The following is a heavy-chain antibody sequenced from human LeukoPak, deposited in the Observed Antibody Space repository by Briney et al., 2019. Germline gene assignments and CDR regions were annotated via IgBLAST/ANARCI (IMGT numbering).Heavy chain of an antibody. CDR2: VYYSGST. CDR3: ARAGRYCSSTSCHRRYFDY. D-gene: IGHD2-2*01. Sequence: SETLSLTCTVSGGSISSSSYYWGWIRQPPGKGLEWIGSVYYSGSTNYNPSLKSRVTIPVDTSKNQFSLKLSSVTAADTAVYYCARAGRYCSSTSCHRRYFDYWGQETLVTVSS. CDR1: GGSISSSSYY. V-gene: IGHV4-39*07. J-gene: IGHJ4*02.